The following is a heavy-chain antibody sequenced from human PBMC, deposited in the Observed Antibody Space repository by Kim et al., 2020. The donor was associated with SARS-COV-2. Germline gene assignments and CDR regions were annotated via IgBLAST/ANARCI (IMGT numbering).Heavy chain of an antibody. CDR1: GGSISITDYY. J-gene: IGHJ4*02. Sequence: SETLSLTCTVSGGSISITDYYWGWIRQPPGRGLEFIGSIYYSGSTYYNASLKSRVTISVDTSKNQFSLKLSSVTASETAVYYCARHWDNDFGGRGNYFDFWGRGILVTVSS. CDR2: IYYSGST. V-gene: IGHV4-39*01. CDR3: ARHWDNDFGGRGNYFDF. D-gene: IGHD3-10*01.